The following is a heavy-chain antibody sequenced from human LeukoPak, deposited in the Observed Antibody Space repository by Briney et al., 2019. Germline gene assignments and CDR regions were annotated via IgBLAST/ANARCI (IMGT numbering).Heavy chain of an antibody. J-gene: IGHJ4*02. V-gene: IGHV3-21*01. Sequence: GGSLRLSCAASGFTLSSYSMNWVRQAPGKGLEWVSSISSSSSYIYYADSVKGRFTISRDNAKNSLYLQMNSLRAEETAVYYCARDCSGGSCLLGNYWGQGTLVTVSS. CDR1: GFTLSSYS. CDR2: ISSSSSYI. D-gene: IGHD2-15*01. CDR3: ARDCSGGSCLLGNY.